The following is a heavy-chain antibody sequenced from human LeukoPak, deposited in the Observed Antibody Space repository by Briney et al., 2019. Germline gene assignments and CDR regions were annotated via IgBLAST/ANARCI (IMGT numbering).Heavy chain of an antibody. CDR2: ISGSGDST. V-gene: IGHV3-23*01. J-gene: IGHJ6*02. D-gene: IGHD6-19*01. CDR1: GFTFSSYA. Sequence: PGGSLRLSCAASGFTFSSYALSWVRQAPGKGLEWVSTISGSGDSTYYADSVKGRFTISRDNSKNTLYLQMNSLRTEDTALYYCAKDMGSSGWYPYYYYYYGMDVWGQGTTVTVSS. CDR3: AKDMGSSGWYPYYYYYYGMDV.